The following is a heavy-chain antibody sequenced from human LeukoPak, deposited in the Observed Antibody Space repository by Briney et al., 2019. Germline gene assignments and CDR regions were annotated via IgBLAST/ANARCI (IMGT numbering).Heavy chain of an antibody. CDR2: ITADGGST. D-gene: IGHD5-12*01. V-gene: IGHV3-23*01. CDR1: GFTFRSYA. J-gene: IGHJ6*03. Sequence: GGSLRLSCAVSGFTFRSYAMNWVRQAPGKGLEWVAAITADGGSTHYTTSVKGRFIISRDTPKNTLSLQMNNLRAEDTAVYFCARVWLRDYMDVWGEGTTVTVSS. CDR3: ARVWLRDYMDV.